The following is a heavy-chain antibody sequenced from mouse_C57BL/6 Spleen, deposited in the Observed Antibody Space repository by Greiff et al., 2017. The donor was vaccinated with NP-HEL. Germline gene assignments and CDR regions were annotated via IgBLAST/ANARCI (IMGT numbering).Heavy chain of an antibody. D-gene: IGHD1-1*01. CDR1: GFTFSDYG. CDR3: ALITTVVAPMDY. V-gene: IGHV5-17*01. J-gene: IGHJ4*01. Sequence: DVHLVESGGGLVKPGGSLKLSCAASGFTFSDYGMHWVRQAPEKGLEWVAYISSGSSTIYYADTVKGRFTISRDNAKNTLFLQMTSLRSEDTAMYYCALITTVVAPMDYWGQGTSVTVSS. CDR2: ISSGSSTI.